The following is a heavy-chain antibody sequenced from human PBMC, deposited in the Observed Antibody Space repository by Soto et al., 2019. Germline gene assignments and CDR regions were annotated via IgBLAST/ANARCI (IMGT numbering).Heavy chain of an antibody. CDR2: IYYSGST. Sequence: QVQLQESGPGLVKPSQTLSLTCTVSGGSISSGGYYWSWIRQHPGKGLEWIGYIYYSGSTYYNPSLKTRDTISVGTSKNQFSLKLSSVTAADTAVYYSAGGFGESWPTPPERFDYWGQGTLVTVSS. CDR1: GGSISSGGYY. J-gene: IGHJ4*02. V-gene: IGHV4-31*03. D-gene: IGHD3-10*01. CDR3: AGGFGESWPTPPERFDY.